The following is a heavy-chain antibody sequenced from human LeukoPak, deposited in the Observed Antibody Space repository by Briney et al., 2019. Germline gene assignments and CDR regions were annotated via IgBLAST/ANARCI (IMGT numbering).Heavy chain of an antibody. CDR2: IYSGGDT. V-gene: IGHV3-53*01. CDR1: GFIVSGNY. D-gene: IGHD4-17*01. J-gene: IGHJ4*02. CDR3: ARGRRDYGDYPY. Sequence: GGSLRLSCAASGFIVSGNYLSWVRQAPGKGLEWVSVIYSGGDTYSADSVKGRFTTSRDNSKNTVYLQMNSLRVEDTAVYYCARGRRDYGDYPYWGQGTLVTVSS.